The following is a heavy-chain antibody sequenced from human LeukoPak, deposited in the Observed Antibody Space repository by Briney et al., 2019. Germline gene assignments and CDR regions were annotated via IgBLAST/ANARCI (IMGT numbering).Heavy chain of an antibody. CDR3: ARRVRIGGYDLRYYYYYGMDV. Sequence: ASEKVSCKASGYTFTSYGISWVRQAPGQGLEWMGWMSAYNGNTNYAQKLQGRVTMTTDTSTSTAYMELRSLRSDDTAVYYCARRVRIGGYDLRYYYYYGMDVWGQGTTVTVSS. J-gene: IGHJ6*02. D-gene: IGHD5-12*01. CDR1: GYTFTSYG. CDR2: MSAYNGNT. V-gene: IGHV1-18*01.